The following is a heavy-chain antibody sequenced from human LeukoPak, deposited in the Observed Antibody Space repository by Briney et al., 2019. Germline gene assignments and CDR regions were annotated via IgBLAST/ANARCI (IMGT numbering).Heavy chain of an antibody. CDR3: ARTGLADAFDI. J-gene: IGHJ3*02. CDR2: IYSGGNT. Sequence: GGSLRLSCTVSGFTVSSNSMSWVRQAPGKGLEWVSFIYSGGNTHYSDSVKGRFTISRDNAKNSLYLQTNSLRAEDTAVYYCARTGLADAFDIWGQGTMVTVSS. CDR1: GFTVSSNS. V-gene: IGHV3-53*01.